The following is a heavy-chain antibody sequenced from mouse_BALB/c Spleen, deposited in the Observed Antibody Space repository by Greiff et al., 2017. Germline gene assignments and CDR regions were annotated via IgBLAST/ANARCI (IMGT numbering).Heavy chain of an antibody. J-gene: IGHJ1*01. CDR2: ISSGGSYT. CDR1: GFTFSSYA. V-gene: IGHV5-9-3*01. CDR3: ARQGSVHWYFDV. Sequence: EVKLMESGGGLVKPGGSLKLSCAASGFTFSSYAMSWVRQTPEKRLEWVATISSGGSYTYYPDSVKGRFTISRDNAKNTLYLQMSSLRSEDTAMYYCARQGSVHWYFDVWGAGTTVTVSS.